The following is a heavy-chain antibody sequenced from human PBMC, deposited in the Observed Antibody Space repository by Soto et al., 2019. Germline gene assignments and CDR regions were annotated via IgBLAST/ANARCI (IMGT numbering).Heavy chain of an antibody. Sequence: PGGSQRLSCAASGFNFNSYTINWVRQAPGRRLEWLSSISSSGYIFSTDSVRGRFTISRGNAKNSVYLQINSLRAEDTAVYFCARDCSGGSCYPGMDVWGQGTTVTVSS. J-gene: IGHJ6*02. CDR2: ISSSGYI. CDR1: GFNFNSYT. D-gene: IGHD2-15*01. CDR3: ARDCSGGSCYPGMDV. V-gene: IGHV3-21*01.